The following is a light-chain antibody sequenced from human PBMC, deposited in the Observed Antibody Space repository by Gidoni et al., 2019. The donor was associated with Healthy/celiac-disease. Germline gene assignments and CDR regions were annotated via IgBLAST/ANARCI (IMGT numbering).Light chain of an antibody. CDR3: QQYDNLPFT. Sequence: DIQMTQSPSSLSASVGDRVTITCQASQDISNYLNWYQQKPGKAPKLLIYDASNVETGVPSSVSGSGYGTDFTFTISSLQPEDIATYYCQQYDNLPFTFGPGTKVDIK. V-gene: IGKV1-33*01. CDR2: DAS. CDR1: QDISNY. J-gene: IGKJ3*01.